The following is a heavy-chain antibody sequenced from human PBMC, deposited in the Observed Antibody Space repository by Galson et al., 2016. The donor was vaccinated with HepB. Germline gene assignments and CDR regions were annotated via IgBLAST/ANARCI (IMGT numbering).Heavy chain of an antibody. V-gene: IGHV6-1*01. Sequence: CAISWDSVSSNSVAWNWIRQSPSRGLEWLGRTYYRSKWYNEYAVSVKSRITISPDTSKNQFSLQLDSVTPEDTAVYYCARGAYRASDIWGQGALVTVSS. CDR2: TYYRSKWYN. J-gene: IGHJ3*02. D-gene: IGHD3-16*01. CDR1: WDSVSSNSVA. CDR3: ARGAYRASDI.